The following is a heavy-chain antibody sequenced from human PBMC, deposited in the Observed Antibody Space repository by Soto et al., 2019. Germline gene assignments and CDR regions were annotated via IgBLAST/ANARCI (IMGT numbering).Heavy chain of an antibody. CDR2: ISWNSGNT. Sequence: EVQLVESGGGLVQPGRSLRLSCAASGFTFDDFAMHWVRQAPGRGMGWVSCISWNSGNTGYADSLRGRFTISRDNAKNSLYLEMNSLRAEDTAVYYCAKDTSFQLLHKGTFYSWGQGTLVTVSS. CDR3: AKDTSFQLLHKGTFYS. CDR1: GFTFDDFA. V-gene: IGHV3-9*01. D-gene: IGHD2-2*01. J-gene: IGHJ4*02.